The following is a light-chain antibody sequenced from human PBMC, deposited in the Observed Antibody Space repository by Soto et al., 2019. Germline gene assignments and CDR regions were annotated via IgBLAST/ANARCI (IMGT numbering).Light chain of an antibody. CDR2: DVT. Sequence: QSALTQPASVSGSPGQSITISCSGSSSDVGNYNYVSWYQQHPGKAPKLMIYDVTHRPSGVSNRFSGSKSGNTASLTISGLQAEDEADYYCSSYTITSTLVVFGGGTKLTVL. J-gene: IGLJ2*01. V-gene: IGLV2-14*03. CDR3: SSYTITSTLVV. CDR1: SSDVGNYNY.